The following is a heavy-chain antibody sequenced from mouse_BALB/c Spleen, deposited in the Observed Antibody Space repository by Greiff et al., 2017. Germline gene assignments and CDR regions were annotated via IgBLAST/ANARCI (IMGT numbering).Heavy chain of an antibody. Sequence: EVQLQESGAELVKPGASVKLSCTASGFNIKDTYMHWVKQRPEQGLEWIGRIDPANGNTKYDPKFQGKATITADTSSNTAYLQLSSLTSEDTAVYYCARGNYGNYLYAMDYWGQGTSVTVSS. CDR1: GFNIKDTY. V-gene: IGHV14-3*02. D-gene: IGHD2-1*01. CDR2: IDPANGNT. CDR3: ARGNYGNYLYAMDY. J-gene: IGHJ4*01.